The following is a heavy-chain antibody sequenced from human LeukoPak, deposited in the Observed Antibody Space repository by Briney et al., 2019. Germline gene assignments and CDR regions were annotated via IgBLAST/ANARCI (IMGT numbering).Heavy chain of an antibody. V-gene: IGHV3-74*01. Sequence: GGSLRLSCAASGFTFSSYAVSWVRQAPGKGLVWVSRINSDGSSTSYADSVKGRFTISRDNAKNTLYLQMNSLRAEDTAVYYCARGDSYYDFWLYYYGMDVWGQGTTVTVSS. CDR1: GFTFSSYA. CDR3: ARGDSYYDFWLYYYGMDV. D-gene: IGHD3-3*01. CDR2: INSDGSST. J-gene: IGHJ6*02.